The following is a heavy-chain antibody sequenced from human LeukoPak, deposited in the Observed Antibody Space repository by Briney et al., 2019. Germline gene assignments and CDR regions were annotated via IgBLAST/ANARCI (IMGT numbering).Heavy chain of an antibody. CDR1: GFTFTSSA. Sequence: ASVKVSCKASGFTFTSSAVQWVRQARGQRLEWIGWIVVGSGNTNYAQKFQERVTITWDMSTSTAYMELSSLRSEDTAVYYCAASGVAAGTLAAFDIWGQGTMVTVSS. J-gene: IGHJ3*02. D-gene: IGHD6-13*01. V-gene: IGHV1-58*01. CDR3: AASGVAAGTLAAFDI. CDR2: IVVGSGNT.